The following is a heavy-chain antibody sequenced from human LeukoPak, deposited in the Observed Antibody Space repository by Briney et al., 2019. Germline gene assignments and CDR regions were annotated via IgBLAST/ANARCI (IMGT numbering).Heavy chain of an antibody. CDR2: INQGGNT. Sequence: SETLSLTCTVYGGSFGIYYWSWIRQPPGKGLEWIAEINQGGNTNYNPSLKSRVTISLDTSKNQFSLKLSSVSAADTAVYYCAIGPGGYYFDYWGQGTPVTVSS. CDR3: AIGPGGYYFDY. J-gene: IGHJ4*02. V-gene: IGHV4-34*01. D-gene: IGHD3-3*01. CDR1: GGSFGIYY.